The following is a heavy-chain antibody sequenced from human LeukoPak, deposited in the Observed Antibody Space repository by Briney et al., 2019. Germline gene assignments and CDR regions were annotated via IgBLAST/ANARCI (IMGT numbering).Heavy chain of an antibody. CDR3: AHSAMVREMDYGMDV. CDR1: GFSLSSSGVG. D-gene: IGHD3-10*01. Sequence: SGPTLVNPTQTLTLTCTFSGFSLSSSGVGVNRIRQPPGQALEWLALIYWDDDKRYSPSLSSRLTITKDTSKNQVVLTMTNMDPVDTATYYCAHSAMVREMDYGMDVWGKGTTVTVSS. J-gene: IGHJ6*04. CDR2: IYWDDDK. V-gene: IGHV2-5*02.